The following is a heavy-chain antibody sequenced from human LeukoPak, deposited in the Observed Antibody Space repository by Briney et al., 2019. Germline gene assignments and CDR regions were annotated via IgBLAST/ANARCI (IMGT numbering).Heavy chain of an antibody. Sequence: GGSLRLSCAASRFTFSTYWMHWVRQAPGKGLVWVSRINSDGSSTGYADSVKGRFTISRDNAKNTLYLQMNSLRAEDTAVYYCARGQAQQWLVSPWNYYYMDVWGKGTTVTISS. CDR2: INSDGSST. V-gene: IGHV3-74*01. CDR1: RFTFSTYW. CDR3: ARGQAQQWLVSPWNYYYMDV. J-gene: IGHJ6*03. D-gene: IGHD6-19*01.